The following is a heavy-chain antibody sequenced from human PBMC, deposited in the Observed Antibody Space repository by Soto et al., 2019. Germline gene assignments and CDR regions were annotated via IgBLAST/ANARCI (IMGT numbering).Heavy chain of an antibody. CDR1: GYTFTSYG. Sequence: QVQLVQSGAEVKKPGASVKVSCKASGYTFTSYGISWARQAPGQGLEWMGWISAYNGNTKYAQKLQGRVTMTTDTSTSRAYMVLRSVRCDDTAVYDCASRPPPVDVWGQGTTVTVSS. CDR2: ISAYNGNT. V-gene: IGHV1-18*01. CDR3: ASRPPPVDV. J-gene: IGHJ6*02.